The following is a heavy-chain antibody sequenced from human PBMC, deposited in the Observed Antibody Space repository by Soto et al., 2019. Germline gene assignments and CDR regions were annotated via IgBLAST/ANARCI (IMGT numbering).Heavy chain of an antibody. Sequence: QVQLVQSGAAVKKPGASVKVSCKASGYTFTSYGFSWVRQAPGQGLEWMGWISAYNGNTNHAQKLPGRVTMTTDTSTSTAYMELRSLRYDDTAVYYCASYHLNSYYYGMDVWGQGTTVTVSS. CDR3: ASYHLNSYYYGMDV. CDR2: ISAYNGNT. J-gene: IGHJ6*02. CDR1: GYTFTSYG. V-gene: IGHV1-18*01.